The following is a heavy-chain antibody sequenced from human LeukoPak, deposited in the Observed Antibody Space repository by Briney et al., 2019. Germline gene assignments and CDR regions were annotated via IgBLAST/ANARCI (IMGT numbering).Heavy chain of an antibody. CDR1: GASISSGGYS. D-gene: IGHD3-22*01. Sequence: PSETLSLTCAASGASISSGGYSWSWIRQPPGKGLEWIGYIYHSGATYYTPSLKGRITISIDTSKNQFSPKLSSVTAADTAVYYCALHYYDSSNYFDFWGQGTLVTVSS. J-gene: IGHJ4*02. V-gene: IGHV4-30-2*02. CDR3: ALHYYDSSNYFDF. CDR2: IYHSGAT.